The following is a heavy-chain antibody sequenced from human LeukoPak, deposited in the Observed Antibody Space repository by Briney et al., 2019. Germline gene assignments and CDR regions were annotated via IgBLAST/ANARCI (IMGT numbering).Heavy chain of an antibody. V-gene: IGHV3-11*04. Sequence: GGSLRLSCAASGFTFSDYYMSWIRQAPGKGLEWVSYISSSSSTIYYADSVKGRFTISRDNAKNSLYLQMNSLRAEDTAVYYCARDIQITMVRGVSDYWGQGTLVTVSS. CDR1: GFTFSDYY. CDR2: ISSSSSTI. CDR3: ARDIQITMVRGVSDY. J-gene: IGHJ4*02. D-gene: IGHD3-10*01.